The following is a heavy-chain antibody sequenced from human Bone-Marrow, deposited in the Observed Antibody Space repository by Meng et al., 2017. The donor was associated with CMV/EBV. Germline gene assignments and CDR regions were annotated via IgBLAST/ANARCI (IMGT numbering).Heavy chain of an antibody. V-gene: IGHV3-48*04. J-gene: IGHJ6*02. CDR1: GFTFSSYG. CDR3: ARGIAVAGAGYYYGMDV. Sequence: GGSLRLSCAASGFTFSSYGMHWVRQAPGKGLEWVSYISSSSNTIYYADSVKGRFTISRDNAKNSLYLQMNSLRGEDTAVYYCARGIAVAGAGYYYGMDVWGQGTTVTVSS. D-gene: IGHD6-19*01. CDR2: ISSSSNTI.